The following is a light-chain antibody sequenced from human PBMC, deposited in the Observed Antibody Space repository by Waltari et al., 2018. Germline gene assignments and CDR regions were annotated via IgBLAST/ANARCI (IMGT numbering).Light chain of an antibody. CDR3: QQYYSFPLT. CDR1: QGISSY. V-gene: IGKV1D-8*01. J-gene: IGKJ4*01. Sequence: SCRVSQGISSYLAWYQQNPGKAPELLIYAASTLQSGVPSRFSGSGSGTDFTLTISCLQSEDFATYYCQQYYSFPLTFGGGTKVEIK. CDR2: AAS.